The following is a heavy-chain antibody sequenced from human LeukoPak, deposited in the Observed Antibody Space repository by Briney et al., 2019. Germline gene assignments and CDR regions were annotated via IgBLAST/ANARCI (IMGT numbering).Heavy chain of an antibody. J-gene: IGHJ6*02. CDR3: ARDGLENTGMDG. V-gene: IGHV3-33*01. D-gene: IGHD1-1*01. Sequence: PGRSLRLSCAASGFTFSSYGMHWVRQAPGKGLEWVAVIWYDGSNKYYADSVKGRFTISRDNSKNTLYLQMNSLRAEDTAVYYCARDGLENTGMDGLGQAATATDSS. CDR2: IWYDGSNK. CDR1: GFTFSSYG.